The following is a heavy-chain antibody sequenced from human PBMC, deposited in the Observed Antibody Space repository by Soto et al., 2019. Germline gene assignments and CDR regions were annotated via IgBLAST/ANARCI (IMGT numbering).Heavy chain of an antibody. D-gene: IGHD6-13*01. V-gene: IGHV3-33*01. Sequence: PGGSLRLSCAASGFTFSIYGMHWVRHAPGKGLEWVAVIWYDGSNKYYADSVKGRFTISRDNSKNTLYLQMNSLRAEDTAVYYCARAYIAAAASPRLDYWGQGTLVTVSS. CDR1: GFTFSIYG. J-gene: IGHJ4*02. CDR3: ARAYIAAAASPRLDY. CDR2: IWYDGSNK.